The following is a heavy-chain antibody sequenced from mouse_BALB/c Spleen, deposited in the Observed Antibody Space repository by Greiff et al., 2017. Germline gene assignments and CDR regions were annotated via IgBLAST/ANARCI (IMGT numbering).Heavy chain of an antibody. D-gene: IGHD2-2*01. V-gene: IGHV1-15*01. J-gene: IGHJ4*01. CDR3: VPREGLRHYAMDY. CDR1: GYTFTDYE. Sequence: QVQLQQSGAELVRPGASVTLSCKASGYTFTDYEMHWVKQTPVHGLEWIGAIDPETGGTAYNQKFKGKATLTADKSSSTAYMELRSLTSEDSAVYYCVPREGLRHYAMDYWGQGTSVTVSS. CDR2: IDPETGGT.